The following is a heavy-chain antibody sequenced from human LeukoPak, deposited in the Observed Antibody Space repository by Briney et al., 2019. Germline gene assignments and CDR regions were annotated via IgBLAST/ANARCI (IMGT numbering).Heavy chain of an antibody. V-gene: IGHV1-8*01. CDR2: MNPNSGNT. CDR3: ARGYVDTAMVMDYYYYMDV. Sequence: ASVKVSCKVSGYIITELSMHWVRQATGQGLEWMGWMNPNSGNTGYAQKFQGRVTMTRNTSISTAYMELSSLRSEDTAVYYCARGYVDTAMVMDYYYYMDVWGKGTTVTISS. CDR1: GYIITELS. J-gene: IGHJ6*03. D-gene: IGHD5-18*01.